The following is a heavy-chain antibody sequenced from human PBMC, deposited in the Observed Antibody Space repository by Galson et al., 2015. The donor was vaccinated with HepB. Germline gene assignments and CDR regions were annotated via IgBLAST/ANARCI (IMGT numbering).Heavy chain of an antibody. Sequence: SLRLSCAASGFAFGSYAMHWVRQAPGRGLEWVAFISFDGSKKHFAESVKGQFNVSRDNSKNTLYLQMNSLTSDDTAVYYCARDGQIVVVTAGTYGLDVWGQGTTVTVSS. CDR1: GFAFGSYA. J-gene: IGHJ6*02. V-gene: IGHV3-30*03. D-gene: IGHD2-21*02. CDR2: ISFDGSKK. CDR3: ARDGQIVVVTAGTYGLDV.